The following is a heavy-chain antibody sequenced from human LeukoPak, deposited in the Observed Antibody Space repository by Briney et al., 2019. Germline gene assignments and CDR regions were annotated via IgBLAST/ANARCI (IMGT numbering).Heavy chain of an antibody. V-gene: IGHV1-69*04. CDR2: IIPIFGIA. D-gene: IGHD3-22*01. J-gene: IGHJ6*02. Sequence: ASVKVSCKASGGTFSSYAISWVRQAPGQGPEWMGRIIPIFGIANYAQKFQGRVTITADKSTSTAYMELSSLRSEDTAVYYCARDNYYDSSGFPMDVWGQGTTVTVSS. CDR3: ARDNYYDSSGFPMDV. CDR1: GGTFSSYA.